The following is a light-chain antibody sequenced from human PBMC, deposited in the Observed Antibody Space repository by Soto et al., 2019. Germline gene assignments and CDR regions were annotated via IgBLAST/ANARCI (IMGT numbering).Light chain of an antibody. Sequence: SYELTQPPSVSVAPGQTARITCGGNYIGSRSVHWYHQKPGQAPVLVVFDDSDRPSGIPERFSGSKSENTATLTISRVEDGDEADYYCQVWERTSDLVFGGGTKLTVL. CDR1: YIGSRS. CDR3: QVWERTSDLV. CDR2: DDS. V-gene: IGLV3-21*02. J-gene: IGLJ2*01.